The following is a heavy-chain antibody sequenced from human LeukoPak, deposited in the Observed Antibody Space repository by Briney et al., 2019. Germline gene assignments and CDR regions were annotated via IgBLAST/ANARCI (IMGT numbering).Heavy chain of an antibody. J-gene: IGHJ4*02. CDR2: ISGSGGST. Sequence: GGSLRLSCAASGFTFSSYAMSWVRQAPGKGLEWVSAISGSGGSTYYADPVKGRFTISRDNSKNTLYLQMNSLRAEDTAVYYCAKVIAVASLSDYWGQGTLVTVSS. CDR3: AKVIAVASLSDY. V-gene: IGHV3-23*01. CDR1: GFTFSSYA. D-gene: IGHD6-19*01.